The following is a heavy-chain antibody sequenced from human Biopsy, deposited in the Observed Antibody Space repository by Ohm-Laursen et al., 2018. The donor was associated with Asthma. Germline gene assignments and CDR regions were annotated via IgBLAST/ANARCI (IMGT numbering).Heavy chain of an antibody. CDR2: ISYSGTT. CDR3: AGVRGDGSWSSIDNYFGMDV. V-gene: IGHV4-31*03. J-gene: IGHJ6*02. D-gene: IGHD3-10*01. CDR1: GDSISSPAYY. Sequence: TLSLTCTVSGDSISSPAYYWSWVRQHPGKGLEWIGYISYSGTTFYHPSLMSRLIISLDTSKNQFSLKLSSVTAADTAVYYCAGVRGDGSWSSIDNYFGMDVWGQGTTVTVSS.